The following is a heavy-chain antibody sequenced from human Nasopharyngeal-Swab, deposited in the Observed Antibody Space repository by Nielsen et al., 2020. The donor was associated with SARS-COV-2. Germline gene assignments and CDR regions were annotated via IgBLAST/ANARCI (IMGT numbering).Heavy chain of an antibody. V-gene: IGHV3-48*02. CDR1: GFTFSSYS. Sequence: GESLKISCAASGFTFSSYSMNWVRQAPGKGLEWVSYISSSSSTIYYADSVKGRFTISRDNAKNSLYLQMNSLRDEDTAGYYCARGYSAYYGSGSYYLWGQGTLVTVSS. J-gene: IGHJ4*02. D-gene: IGHD3-10*01. CDR3: ARGYSAYYGSGSYYL. CDR2: ISSSSSTI.